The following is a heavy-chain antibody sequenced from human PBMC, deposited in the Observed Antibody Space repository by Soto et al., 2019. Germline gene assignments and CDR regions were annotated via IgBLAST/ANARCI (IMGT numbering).Heavy chain of an antibody. J-gene: IGHJ4*02. CDR3: ARFHYGDYVGFDY. V-gene: IGHV3-66*01. D-gene: IGHD4-17*01. CDR1: GFTVSSNY. Sequence: PGGSLRLSCAASGFTVSSNYMSWVRQAPGKGLEWVSVIYSGGSTYYADSVKGRFTISRDNSKNTLYLQMNSLRAEDTAVYYCARFHYGDYVGFDYWGQGTLVTVSS. CDR2: IYSGGST.